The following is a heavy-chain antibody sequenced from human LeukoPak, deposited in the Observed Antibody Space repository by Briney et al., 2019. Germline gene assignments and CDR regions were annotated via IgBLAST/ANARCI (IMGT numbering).Heavy chain of an antibody. D-gene: IGHD5-18*01. CDR2: VDHDGSGT. CDR3: GKTTVGYSSGQKPAWPVDF. Sequence: GGSLRLSCAASGFTFTSYWMHWVRQPPGKGLVGVSRVDHDGSGTAYADSVTGRFTISRDNPRNTVYLQINSLRDDDTAVYYCGKTTVGYSSGQKPAWPVDFWGQGTLVTVSS. J-gene: IGHJ4*02. CDR1: GFTFTSYW. V-gene: IGHV3-74*01.